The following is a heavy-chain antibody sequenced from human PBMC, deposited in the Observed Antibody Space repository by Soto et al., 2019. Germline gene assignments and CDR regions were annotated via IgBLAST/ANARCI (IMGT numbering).Heavy chain of an antibody. J-gene: IGHJ4*02. Sequence: PSETLSLTCTVSGGSISSGGYYWSWIRQHPGKGLEWIGYIYYTGSTYYNPSLRSRVTISVDTSKNQFSLKVSSVTAADTAVYYCARVVDTNAEYWGQGSLITVSS. CDR3: ARVVDTNAEY. D-gene: IGHD2-8*01. V-gene: IGHV4-31*03. CDR2: IYYTGST. CDR1: GGSISSGGYY.